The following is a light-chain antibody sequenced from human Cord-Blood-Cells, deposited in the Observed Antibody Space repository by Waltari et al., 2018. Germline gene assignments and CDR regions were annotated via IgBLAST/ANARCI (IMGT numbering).Light chain of an antibody. V-gene: IGLV2-14*01. J-gene: IGLJ2*01. CDR1: SSDVGGYNY. Sequence: QSALTQPASVSGSPGPSITISCTGTSSDVGGYNYVSWYQQHPGKAPKLMIYDVSNRPSGVSNRSSGSKSGNTASLTISGLQAEDEADYYCSSYTSSSTLVFGGGTKLTVL. CDR2: DVS. CDR3: SSYTSSSTLV.